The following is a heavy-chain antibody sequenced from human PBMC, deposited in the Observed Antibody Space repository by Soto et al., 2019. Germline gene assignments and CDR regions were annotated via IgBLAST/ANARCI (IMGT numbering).Heavy chain of an antibody. Sequence: ASVKVSCKASGYTFTGYAMHWVRQAPGQRLEWMGWINAGNGNTKYSQKFQGRVTITRDTSASTVYMELSSLRSEVTAVYYCARDYDFWTGHAFDIWGQGTMVTVSS. D-gene: IGHD3-3*01. CDR1: GYTFTGYA. CDR2: INAGNGNT. J-gene: IGHJ3*02. CDR3: ARDYDFWTGHAFDI. V-gene: IGHV1-3*01.